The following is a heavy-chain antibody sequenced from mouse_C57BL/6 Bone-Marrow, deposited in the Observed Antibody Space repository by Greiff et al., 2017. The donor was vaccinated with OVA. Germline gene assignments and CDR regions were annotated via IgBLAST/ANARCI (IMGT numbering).Heavy chain of an antibody. CDR1: GFTFSSYG. CDR3: ARGCTTVVATPFAY. V-gene: IGHV5-6*02. Sequence: EVKLVESGGDLVKPGGSLKLSCAASGFTFSSYGMSWVRLTPDKRLEWVATISSGGSYPYYPDSVKGRFTISRENAKDTLYLQMRSLKSEDNAMYYCARGCTTVVATPFAYWGQGTLVTVSA. D-gene: IGHD1-1*01. CDR2: ISSGGSYP. J-gene: IGHJ3*01.